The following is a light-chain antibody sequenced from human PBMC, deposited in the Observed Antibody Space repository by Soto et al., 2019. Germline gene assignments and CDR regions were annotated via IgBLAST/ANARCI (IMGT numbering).Light chain of an antibody. CDR3: QQRHSTHPT. CDR2: EAS. J-gene: IGKJ2*01. CDR1: HNIVTY. Sequence: DIHMAQSPPSLSASVGDRVTITCRASHNIVTYLNWYQQKAGKAPSLLIYEASHLQSGVPFRFFGSGSGTDFTLTIDNLQHEDSATYYWQQRHSTHPTFGPGTKLEIK. V-gene: IGKV1-39*01.